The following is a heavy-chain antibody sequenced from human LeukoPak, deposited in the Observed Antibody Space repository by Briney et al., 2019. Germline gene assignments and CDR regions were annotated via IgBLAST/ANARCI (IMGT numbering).Heavy chain of an antibody. D-gene: IGHD1-26*01. CDR3: ANSRPGINAFDI. CDR2: ISYDGSNK. J-gene: IGHJ3*02. V-gene: IGHV3-30-3*01. CDR1: GFTFSSYA. Sequence: KPGGSLRLSCAASGFTFSSYAMHWVRQAPGKGLEWVAVISYDGSNKYYADSVKGRFTISRDNSKNTLYLQMNSLRAEDTAVYYCANSRPGINAFDIWGQGTMVTVSS.